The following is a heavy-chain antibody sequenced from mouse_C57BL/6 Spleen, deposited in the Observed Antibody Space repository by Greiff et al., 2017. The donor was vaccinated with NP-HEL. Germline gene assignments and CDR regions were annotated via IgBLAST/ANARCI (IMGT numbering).Heavy chain of an antibody. CDR2: IDPSDSYT. D-gene: IGHD1-1*01. J-gene: IGHJ2*01. CDR1: GYTFTSYW. V-gene: IGHV1-69*01. Sequence: QVQLQQPGAELVMPGASVKLSCKASGYTFTSYWMHWVKQRPGQGLEWIGEIDPSDSYTNYNQKFKGKSTLTVDKSSSTAYMQLSSLTSEDSAVYYCARYAGSSSFDDWGQGTTLTVSS. CDR3: ARYAGSSSFDD.